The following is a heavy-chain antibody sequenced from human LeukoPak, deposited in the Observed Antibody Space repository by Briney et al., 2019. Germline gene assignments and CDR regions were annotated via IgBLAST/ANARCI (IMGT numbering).Heavy chain of an antibody. CDR3: ARTLNRLRGFDP. Sequence: GESLQISCKDSSWTFISSWVGWVRQMPEKGLEWMGIIFPGDSETRYSPTFQGQVTISADKSTNTVYLQWGSLKASDTAIYYCARTLNRLRGFDPWGQGTLVTVHS. V-gene: IGHV5-51*01. J-gene: IGHJ5*02. CDR1: SWTFISSW. CDR2: IFPGDSET.